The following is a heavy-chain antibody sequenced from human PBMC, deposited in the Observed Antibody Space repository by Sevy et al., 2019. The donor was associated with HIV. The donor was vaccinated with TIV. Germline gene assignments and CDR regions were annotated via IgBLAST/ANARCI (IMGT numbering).Heavy chain of an antibody. V-gene: IGHV4-61*08. D-gene: IGHD4-17*01. CDR1: GGPMRSSGHY. J-gene: IGHJ4*02. Sequence: SETLSLTCTVSGGPMRSSGHYWTGIRQPPGKGLEWIGYIYYSGSTNYNPSLKSRVTISVDTSKNQFSLKLSSVTAADTAVYYCARTGYGGWSSVDYWGQGTLVTVSS. CDR2: IYYSGST. CDR3: ARTGYGGWSSVDY.